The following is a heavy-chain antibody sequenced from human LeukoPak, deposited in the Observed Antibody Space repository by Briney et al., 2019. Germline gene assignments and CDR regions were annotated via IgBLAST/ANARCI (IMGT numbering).Heavy chain of an antibody. CDR1: GFTFSSYA. Sequence: TGGSLRLSCAASGFTFSSYAMSWVRQAPGKGLEWVSAISGSGGSTYYADSVKGRFTISRDNSKNTLYLQMNSLRAEDTAVYYCAKGGDYYGSGSYYLNSDWGQGTLVTVSS. J-gene: IGHJ4*02. CDR3: AKGGDYYGSGSYYLNSD. D-gene: IGHD3-10*01. CDR2: ISGSGGST. V-gene: IGHV3-23*01.